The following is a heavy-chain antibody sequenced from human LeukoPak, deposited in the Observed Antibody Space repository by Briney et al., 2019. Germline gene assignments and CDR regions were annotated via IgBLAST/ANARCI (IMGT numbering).Heavy chain of an antibody. CDR1: GFTFSSYS. CDR2: ISSSSSYI. D-gene: IGHD1-20*01. Sequence: GGSLRLSCAASGFTFSSYSMNWVRQAPGKGLEWVSSISSSSSYIYYADSVKGRFTISRDNAKNSLYLQMNSLRAEDTAVYYCVRRVTGTYYYYYGMDVWGQGTTVTVSS. V-gene: IGHV3-21*01. J-gene: IGHJ6*02. CDR3: VRRVTGTYYYYYGMDV.